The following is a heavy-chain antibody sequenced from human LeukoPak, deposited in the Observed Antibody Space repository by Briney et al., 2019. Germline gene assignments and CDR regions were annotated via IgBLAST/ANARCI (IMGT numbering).Heavy chain of an antibody. V-gene: IGHV1-2*02. CDR1: GYTFTGYF. Sequence: ASVKVSCKASGYTFTGYFMHWVRQAPGQGLEWMGWINPNSGGTNYAQTFQGRVTMTRDTSISTAYMELSRLRSDDTAVFYCARAYYDTMTGWDYWGQGTLVTVSS. CDR2: INPNSGGT. J-gene: IGHJ4*02. D-gene: IGHD3-9*01. CDR3: ARAYYDTMTGWDY.